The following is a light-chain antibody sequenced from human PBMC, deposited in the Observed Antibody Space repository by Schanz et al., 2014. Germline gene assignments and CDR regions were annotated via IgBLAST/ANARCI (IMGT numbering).Light chain of an antibody. CDR1: SSDVGGYNF. J-gene: IGLJ2*01. CDR2: DVS. CDR3: SSYAGSRNLV. V-gene: IGLV2-14*01. Sequence: QSVLTQPASVSGSPGQSITISCTGTSSDVGGYNFVSWYQQHPGKAPKLMIYDVSNRPSGVSYRFSGSKSGNTASLTISGLQAEDEADYYCSSYAGSRNLVFGGGTKLTVL.